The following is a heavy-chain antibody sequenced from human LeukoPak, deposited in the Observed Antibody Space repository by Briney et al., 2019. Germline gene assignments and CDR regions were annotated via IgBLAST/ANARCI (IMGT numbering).Heavy chain of an antibody. Sequence: ASVNVSCKASGYTFTSYYMHWVRQAPGQGLEWMGIINPSGGSTSYAQKFQGRVTMTRDTSTSTVYMELSSLRSEDTAVYYCARGGPTYYYDSSGYGFDYWGQGTLVTVSS. CDR3: ARGGPTYYYDSSGYGFDY. CDR2: INPSGGST. D-gene: IGHD3-22*01. J-gene: IGHJ4*02. CDR1: GYTFTSYY. V-gene: IGHV1-46*01.